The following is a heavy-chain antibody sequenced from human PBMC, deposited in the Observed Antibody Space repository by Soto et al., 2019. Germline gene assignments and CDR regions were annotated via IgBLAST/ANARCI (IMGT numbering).Heavy chain of an antibody. Sequence: QVQLVQSGAEVKKPGASVKVSCKASGYTFTSYAIHWVRQAPGQRLEWMGWINTAKDNTKYSQKFQGRVTITRDTSASIVYMELSSLRSEATAVYYCARGSSWSYFDYWGQGTLVTVSS. J-gene: IGHJ4*02. CDR2: INTAKDNT. CDR3: ARGSSWSYFDY. D-gene: IGHD6-13*01. V-gene: IGHV1-3*04. CDR1: GYTFTSYA.